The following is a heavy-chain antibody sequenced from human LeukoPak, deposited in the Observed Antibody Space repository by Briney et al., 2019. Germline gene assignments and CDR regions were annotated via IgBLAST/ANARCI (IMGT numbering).Heavy chain of an antibody. CDR1: GYTFTGYY. CDR3: ARVLRSRPPYFDY. Sequence: ASVKVSCKASGYTFTGYYMHWVRQAPGQGLEWMGWINPNSGGTNYAQKFQGRVTMTRDTSISTAYMELSRLRSDDTAVYYCARVLRSRPPYFDYWGQGTLVTVSS. V-gene: IGHV1-2*02. J-gene: IGHJ4*02. CDR2: INPNSGGT.